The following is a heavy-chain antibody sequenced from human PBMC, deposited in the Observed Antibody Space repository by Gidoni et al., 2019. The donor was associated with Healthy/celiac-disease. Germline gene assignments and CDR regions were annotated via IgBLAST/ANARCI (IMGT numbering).Heavy chain of an antibody. CDR2: ITSSSSSI. V-gene: IGHV3-21*01. J-gene: IGHJ6*02. Sequence: EVQMVESGGGLVKPGGSLRPSCAASGFTFRSCSMSWVRQAPGKGLGGVSAITSSSSSIYYADSVKGRFTISRDNAKKSLYLQMSGLRAEDTAVYYCARGQTRYYYGMDVWGQGTTVTVSS. CDR1: GFTFRSCS. CDR3: ARGQTRYYYGMDV.